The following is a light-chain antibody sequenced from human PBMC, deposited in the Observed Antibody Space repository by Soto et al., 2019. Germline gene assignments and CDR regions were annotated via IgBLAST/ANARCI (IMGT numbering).Light chain of an antibody. Sequence: ETVLTQSPATLALSPGERATLSCRASQSVRSDLAWYQQKPGQAPRLLIYDASTRATGIPGRFSGRGSGTDFTLTISSLEPEDFAVYYCQHRNHWPWTFGQGTNVEIK. CDR3: QHRNHWPWT. CDR1: QSVRSD. CDR2: DAS. V-gene: IGKV3-11*01. J-gene: IGKJ1*01.